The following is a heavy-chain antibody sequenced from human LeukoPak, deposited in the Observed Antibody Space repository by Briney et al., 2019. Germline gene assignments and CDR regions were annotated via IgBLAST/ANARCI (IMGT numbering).Heavy chain of an antibody. D-gene: IGHD4-11*01. CDR2: VNPNSGNS. J-gene: IGHJ4*02. Sequence: GASVPVSCQASVYTFPRYDINRLRQATAQGLEGMGWVNPNSGNSGYAQKFRGKVTMTRNTSISTAYMELSSLRSEDTAVYYCARGYIKRTVTTSLPYWGQGTLVTVSS. V-gene: IGHV1-8*01. CDR3: ARGYIKRTVTTSLPY. CDR1: VYTFPRYD.